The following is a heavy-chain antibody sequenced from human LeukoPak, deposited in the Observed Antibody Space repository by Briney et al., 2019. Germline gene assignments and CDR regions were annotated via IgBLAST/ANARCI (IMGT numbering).Heavy chain of an antibody. Sequence: ASVKVSCKASGYTFTGYYMHWVRQAPGQGLEWMGWINPNSGGTNYAQKFQGRVTMTRDTSISTAYMELSRLRSDDTAVYYCAKGTLVVLHYYYYMDVWGKGTTVTVSS. J-gene: IGHJ6*03. CDR2: INPNSGGT. CDR3: AKGTLVVLHYYYYMDV. CDR1: GYTFTGYY. D-gene: IGHD2-2*01. V-gene: IGHV1-2*02.